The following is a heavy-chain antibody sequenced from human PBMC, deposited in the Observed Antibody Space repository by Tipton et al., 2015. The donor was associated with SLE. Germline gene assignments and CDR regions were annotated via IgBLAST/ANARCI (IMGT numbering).Heavy chain of an antibody. CDR2: INTDGTRT. Sequence: GSLRLSCVASGFTFTSHWMHWVRQAPGKGLVWVSHINTDGTRTSYADSVKGRFTISRDNAKNTLYLQMNSLRVEDTAVYYCARGGSASAMGHEYWGQGTVVTVSS. CDR1: GFTFTSHW. V-gene: IGHV3-74*01. D-gene: IGHD3-16*01. J-gene: IGHJ4*02. CDR3: ARGGSASAMGHEY.